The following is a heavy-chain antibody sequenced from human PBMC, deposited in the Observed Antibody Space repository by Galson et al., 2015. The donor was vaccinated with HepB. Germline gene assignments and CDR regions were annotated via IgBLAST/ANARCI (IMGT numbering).Heavy chain of an antibody. CDR2: INHSGST. Sequence: ETLSLTCAVYGGSFSGYYWSWIRQPPGKGLEWIGEINHSGSTNYNPSLKSRVTISVDTSKNQFSLKLSSVTAADTAVYYCARGGGIVVVPAATPNWFDPWGQGTLVTVSS. J-gene: IGHJ5*02. CDR3: ARGGGIVVVPAATPNWFDP. CDR1: GGSFSGYY. V-gene: IGHV4-34*01. D-gene: IGHD2-2*01.